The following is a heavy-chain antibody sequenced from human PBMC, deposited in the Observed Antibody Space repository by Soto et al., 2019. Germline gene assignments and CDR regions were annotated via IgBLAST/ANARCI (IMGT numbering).Heavy chain of an antibody. CDR3: ATDLRGTNSLRNFAY. V-gene: IGHV3-23*01. Sequence: GGSLRLSCAASGFTFSSYAMTWVRQAPGKGLEWVSTISGSGGSTYYVDSVKGRFTISRDNSKNSLSLQMNSLRAEDTAFYYCATDLRGTNSLRNFAYWGQGTLVTVSS. J-gene: IGHJ4*02. D-gene: IGHD1-26*01. CDR1: GFTFSSYA. CDR2: ISGSGGST.